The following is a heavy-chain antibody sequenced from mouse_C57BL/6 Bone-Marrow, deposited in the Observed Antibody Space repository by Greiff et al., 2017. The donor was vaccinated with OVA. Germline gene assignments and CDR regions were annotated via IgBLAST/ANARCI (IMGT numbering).Heavy chain of an antibody. J-gene: IGHJ2*01. Sequence: EVQLQQSGAELVRPGASVKLSCTASGFNIKDDYMHWVKRRPEQGLEWIGWIDPENGDTEYASKFQGKATITADTSSNTAYLQLSSLTSEDTAVYYCTTGGYEWGYFDYWGQGTTLTVSS. V-gene: IGHV14-4*01. CDR1: GFNIKDDY. CDR3: TTGGYEWGYFDY. CDR2: IDPENGDT. D-gene: IGHD2-14*01.